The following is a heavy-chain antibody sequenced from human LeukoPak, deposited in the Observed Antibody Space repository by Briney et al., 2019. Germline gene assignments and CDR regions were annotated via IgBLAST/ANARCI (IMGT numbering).Heavy chain of an antibody. V-gene: IGHV3-64*01. J-gene: IGHJ5*02. D-gene: IGHD3-10*01. Sequence: GGSLRLSCVGSGFTFSDYAMHWVRQAPGKGLEYVSAIGTSADYTYYANSVKDRFTISRDNSKNTLYLQMNSLRAEDTAVYYCARARTPLWFGELLTWGQGTLVTVSS. CDR3: ARARTPLWFGELLT. CDR1: GFTFSDYA. CDR2: IGTSADYT.